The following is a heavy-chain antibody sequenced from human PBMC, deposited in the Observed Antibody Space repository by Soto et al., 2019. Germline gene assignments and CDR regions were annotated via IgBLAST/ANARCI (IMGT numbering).Heavy chain of an antibody. J-gene: IGHJ4*02. D-gene: IGHD2-21*01. CDR1: GFTFSSYS. CDR3: ARKLALGW. CDR2: ISSSSSTI. V-gene: IGHV3-48*01. Sequence: VQLVESGGGLVQPGGSLRLSCAASGFTFSSYSMNWVRQAPGKGLEWVSYISSSSSTIYYADSVKGRFTISRDNAKNSLYLQMNSLRAEDTAVYYCARKLALGWWGQGTLVTVSS.